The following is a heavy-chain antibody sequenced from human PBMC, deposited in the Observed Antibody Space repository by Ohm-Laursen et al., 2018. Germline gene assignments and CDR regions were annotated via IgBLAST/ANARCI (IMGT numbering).Heavy chain of an antibody. Sequence: SLRLSCAASGFTSIDYDMSWIRQTPGKGLEWLSYITSGGGIIYSADSVKGRFTISRDNAKNTLDLQMNSLRADDTAVYYCARNAAPRGGSSSAGTYYYGLDVWGQGTTVTVSS. V-gene: IGHV3-11*04. D-gene: IGHD6-6*01. CDR1: GFTSIDYD. CDR3: ARNAAPRGGSSSAGTYYYGLDV. J-gene: IGHJ6*02. CDR2: ITSGGGII.